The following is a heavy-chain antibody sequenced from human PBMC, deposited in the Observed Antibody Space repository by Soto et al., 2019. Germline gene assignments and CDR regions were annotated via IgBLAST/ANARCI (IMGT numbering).Heavy chain of an antibody. CDR2: IYHSGST. J-gene: IGHJ4*02. CDR3: GRGSIAAPSHFDY. V-gene: IGHV4-38-2*01. CDR1: GYSISSDYY. D-gene: IGHD6-25*01. Sequence: SETLSLNCAVSGYSISSDYYWGWIRQPPGKGLEWIGGIYHSGSTYYNPSLTSRVTMSVAPSKNQFSLNLRSGTAADRAVYYCGRGSIAAPSHFDYWGQGTLVTV.